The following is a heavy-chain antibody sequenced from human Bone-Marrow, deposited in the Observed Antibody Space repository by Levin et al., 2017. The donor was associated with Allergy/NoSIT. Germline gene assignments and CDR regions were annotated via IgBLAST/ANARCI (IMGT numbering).Heavy chain of an antibody. CDR2: IYTSGST. CDR3: AGTQLPFSGRMRYYYYYGMDV. V-gene: IGHV4-4*07. CDR1: GGSISSYY. D-gene: IGHD3-10*01. Sequence: SETLSLTCTVSGGSISSYYWSWIRQPAGKGLEWIGRIYTSGSTNYNPSLKSRVTMSVDTSKNQFSLKLSSVTAADTAVYYCAGTQLPFSGRMRYYYYYGMDVWGQGTTVTVSS. J-gene: IGHJ6*02.